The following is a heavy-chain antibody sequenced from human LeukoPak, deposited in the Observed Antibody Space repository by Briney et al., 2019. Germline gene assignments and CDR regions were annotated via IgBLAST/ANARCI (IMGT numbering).Heavy chain of an antibody. Sequence: GESLRISCNGSGYSFTSYWNSWVRQMPGKGLGWRGMIDPSDSYTNYSPSFQGHVTISADKSISTAYLQWSSLQASDTAMYYCATHSPLPDAPYYYYYGMDVWGKGTPVTVSS. J-gene: IGHJ6*04. CDR3: ATHSPLPDAPYYYYYGMDV. V-gene: IGHV5-10-1*01. CDR2: IDPSDSYT. CDR1: GYSFTSYW. D-gene: IGHD2-2*01.